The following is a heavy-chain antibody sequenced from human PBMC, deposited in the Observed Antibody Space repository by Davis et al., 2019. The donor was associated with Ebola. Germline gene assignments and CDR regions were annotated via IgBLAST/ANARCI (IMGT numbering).Heavy chain of an antibody. J-gene: IGHJ3*01. CDR3: AKDNRNIWSEV. Sequence: GGSLRPSCSASGFIFSTYVMSWVRQAPGKGLEGVSTYVTSADTYYADSVKGRFTISRDNSKNTLYLQMNGLRVEDTAIYYCAKDNRNIWSEVWGQGTMVTVSS. V-gene: IGHV3-23*01. D-gene: IGHD2/OR15-2a*01. CDR1: GFIFSTYV. CDR2: VTSADT.